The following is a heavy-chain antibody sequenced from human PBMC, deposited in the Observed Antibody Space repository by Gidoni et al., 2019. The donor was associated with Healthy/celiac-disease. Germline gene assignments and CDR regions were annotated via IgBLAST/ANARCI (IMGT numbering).Heavy chain of an antibody. CDR3: ARDSSPPLLWFGELFG. D-gene: IGHD3-10*01. Sequence: EVQLVESGGGLVQPGGSLRLSCAASGFTFSSYSMNWVRQAPGKGLEWVSDISSSSSTIYYADSVKGRFTISRDNAKNSLYLQMNSLRDEDTAVYYCARDSSPPLLWFGELFGWGQGTLVTVSS. V-gene: IGHV3-48*02. CDR1: GFTFSSYS. J-gene: IGHJ4*02. CDR2: ISSSSSTI.